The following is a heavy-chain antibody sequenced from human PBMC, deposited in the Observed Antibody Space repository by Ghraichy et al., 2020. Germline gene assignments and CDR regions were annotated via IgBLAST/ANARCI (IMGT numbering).Heavy chain of an antibody. V-gene: IGHV4-4*07. Sequence: SETLSLTCTVSGGSISSYYWSWIRQPAGKGLEWIGRIYTSGSTNYNPSLKSRVTMSVDTSKNQFSLKLSSVTAADTAVYYCARCSRVAGYGFFDYWGQGTLVTVSS. CDR1: GGSISSYY. CDR2: IYTSGST. J-gene: IGHJ4*02. D-gene: IGHD5-18*01. CDR3: ARCSRVAGYGFFDY.